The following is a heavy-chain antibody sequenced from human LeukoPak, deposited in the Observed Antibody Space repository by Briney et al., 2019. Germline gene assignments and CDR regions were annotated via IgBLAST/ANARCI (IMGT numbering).Heavy chain of an antibody. CDR2: IKTKTDGGTT. CDR1: GSTFSSAW. D-gene: IGHD4-23*01. Sequence: GGSLRLSCAASGSTFSSAWMSWVRQAPGQGLEWLGRIKTKTDGGTTDYAAPVKGRFTISRDDSKDTLYLQMNSLKSDDTAVYYCANIFGGNSHRSDYWGQGTLVTVSS. J-gene: IGHJ4*02. V-gene: IGHV3-15*01. CDR3: ANIFGGNSHRSDY.